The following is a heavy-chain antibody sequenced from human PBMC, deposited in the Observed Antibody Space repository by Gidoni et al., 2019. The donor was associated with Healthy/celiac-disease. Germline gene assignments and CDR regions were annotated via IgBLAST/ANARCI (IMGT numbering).Heavy chain of an antibody. D-gene: IGHD1-7*01. J-gene: IGHJ6*02. CDR2: ISGGGGIT. CDR1: VFTCSTYA. Sequence: EVQLLESGGGLVQPGGSLRLSCAASVFTCSTYAMRWVPPALVKGLEWISAISGGGGITVYADSVKGRFTISRDNSKNTLYLQMNSLSAEYTAVYYCAKSVMGTYVMDVWGQGTTVTVSS. CDR3: AKSVMGTYVMDV. V-gene: IGHV3-23*01.